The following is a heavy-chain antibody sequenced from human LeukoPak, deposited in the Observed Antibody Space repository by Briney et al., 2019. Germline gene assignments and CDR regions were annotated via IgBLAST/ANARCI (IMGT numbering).Heavy chain of an antibody. CDR3: AKTVGLANYYYYYGMDV. CDR1: GFTFSSYA. D-gene: IGHD1-26*01. CDR2: ISGSGGST. Sequence: GGSLGLSCAASGFTFSSYAMSWVRQAPGKGLEWVSAISGSGGSTYYADSVKGRFTISRDNSKNTLYLQMNSLRAEDTAVYYCAKTVGLANYYYYYGMDVWGQGTTVTVSS. V-gene: IGHV3-23*01. J-gene: IGHJ6*02.